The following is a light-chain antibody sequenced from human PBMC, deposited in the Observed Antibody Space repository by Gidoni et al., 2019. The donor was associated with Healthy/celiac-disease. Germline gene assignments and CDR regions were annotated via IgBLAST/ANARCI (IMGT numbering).Light chain of an antibody. CDR3: QQSYSTPT. CDR1: QSISSY. CDR2: AAS. V-gene: IGKV1-39*01. J-gene: IGKJ1*01. Sequence: DIQMTQSPSSLSASVGDRVTITCRASQSISSYLNWYQQKPGKAPKLLIYAASSLQSGVPSRLSGSGSGTDFTLTISSLQPEEFATYYCQQSYSTPTFGQGTKVEIK.